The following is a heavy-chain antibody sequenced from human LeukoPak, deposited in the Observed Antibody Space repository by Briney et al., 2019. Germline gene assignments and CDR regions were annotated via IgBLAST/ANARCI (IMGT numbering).Heavy chain of an antibody. D-gene: IGHD2-15*01. CDR3: ARRGCSAGSCYLGV. CDR2: IYYSGST. Sequence: SETLSLTCTVSGGSISSYFWSWIRQPPGKALEWIGYIYYSGSTNYNPSLESRVTISVDTSKNQFSLKLSSVTAADTAVYYCARRGCSAGSCYLGVWGQGILVTVSS. V-gene: IGHV4-59*08. J-gene: IGHJ4*02. CDR1: GGSISSYF.